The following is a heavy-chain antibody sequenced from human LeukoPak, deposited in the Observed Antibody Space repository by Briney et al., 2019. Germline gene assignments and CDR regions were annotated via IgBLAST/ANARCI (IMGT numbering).Heavy chain of an antibody. J-gene: IGHJ6*02. CDR1: GFTFDDYA. D-gene: IGHD5-18*01. Sequence: SLRLSCAASGFTFDDYAMHWVRQAPGKGLEWVSGISWNSGSIGYADSVKGRFTISRDNAKNTLYLQMNSLRAEDTAVYYCARDAVDTANAVWGQGTTVTVSS. CDR3: ARDAVDTANAV. V-gene: IGHV3-9*01. CDR2: ISWNSGSI.